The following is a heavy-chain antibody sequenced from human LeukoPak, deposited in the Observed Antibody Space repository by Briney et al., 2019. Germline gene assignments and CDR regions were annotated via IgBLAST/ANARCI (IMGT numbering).Heavy chain of an antibody. CDR3: ARVVGGTGGYFDY. D-gene: IGHD2-2*01. CDR1: GFTFNSYS. Sequence: GGSLRLSCAASGFTFNSYSMNWVRQAPRKGLEGVSYMSSRSNDIYYADSVKGRFTISRDNAKNSLYLQMNSLRAEDTAVYYCARVVGGTGGYFDYWGQETLVTVSS. J-gene: IGHJ4*02. V-gene: IGHV3-21*01. CDR2: MSSRSNDI.